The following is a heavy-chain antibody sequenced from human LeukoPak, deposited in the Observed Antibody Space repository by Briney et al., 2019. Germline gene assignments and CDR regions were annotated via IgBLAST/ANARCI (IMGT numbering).Heavy chain of an antibody. D-gene: IGHD3-10*01. Sequence: PSETLSLTCTVSGGSISSHYWSWIRQSAGKGLGWVGRIYTSGTTNYNSSLKSRVIMSVDTPKNQFSLKLSSVTAADTAVYYCARDISYGSGSYFDYWGQGTLVTVSS. CDR3: ARDISYGSGSYFDY. J-gene: IGHJ4*02. CDR2: IYTSGTT. CDR1: GGSISSHY. V-gene: IGHV4-4*07.